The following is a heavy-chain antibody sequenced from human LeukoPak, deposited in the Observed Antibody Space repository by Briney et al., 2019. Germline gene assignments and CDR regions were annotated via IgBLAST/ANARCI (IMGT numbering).Heavy chain of an antibody. CDR1: GYTFTNYD. CDR2: MTPKSGNT. D-gene: IGHD2-8*01. Sequence: GASVKVSCKASGYTFTNYDINWVRQATGQGLEWMGWMTPKSGNTNYTQKFQGRVTMTRSTDISTAYMELSSLSSEDTAVYYCARLYEYWFDPWGQGTLVTVSS. V-gene: IGHV1-8*01. J-gene: IGHJ5*02. CDR3: ARLYEYWFDP.